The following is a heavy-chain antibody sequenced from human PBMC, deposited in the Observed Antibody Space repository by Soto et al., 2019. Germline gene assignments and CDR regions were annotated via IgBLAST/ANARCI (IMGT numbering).Heavy chain of an antibody. V-gene: IGHV4-59*01. D-gene: IGHD2-2*02. Sequence: SETLSLTCTVSGGSISSNYWTWIRQPPGKGLEWIGYVYNSGSTNYNPSLKSRVTISVDTSKNQFSLKLSSVTAADTAVYYCARASRRYCSSTSCYMDSSSWHPYFDYWGQGTLVTVSS. CDR2: VYNSGST. CDR1: GGSISSNY. CDR3: ARASRRYCSSTSCYMDSSSWHPYFDY. J-gene: IGHJ4*02.